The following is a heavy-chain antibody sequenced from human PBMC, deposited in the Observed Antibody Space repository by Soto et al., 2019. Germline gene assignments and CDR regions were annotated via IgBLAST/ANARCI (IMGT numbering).Heavy chain of an antibody. V-gene: IGHV4-34*01. CDR2: INHSGST. Sequence: SETLSLTCAVYGGSFSGYYWSWIRQPPGKGLEWIGEINHSGSTNYNPSLKSRVTISVDTSKNQFSLKLSSVTAADTAVYYCARGFPSDDILTGYPSYYYYYMDVWGKGTTVTVSS. CDR1: GGSFSGYY. D-gene: IGHD3-9*01. CDR3: ARGFPSDDILTGYPSYYYYYMDV. J-gene: IGHJ6*03.